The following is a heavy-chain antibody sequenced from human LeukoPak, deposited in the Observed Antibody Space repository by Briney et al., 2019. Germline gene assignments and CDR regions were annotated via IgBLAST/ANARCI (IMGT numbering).Heavy chain of an antibody. Sequence: SVKVSCKASGGTFTTHAISWVRQAPGQGLEWMGRIIPMLGKPNYGQKSQGRVTITADKFTSTVYMELTSLRSEDTAVYYCARDETVRDDYYGMDVWGQGTTVTVSS. CDR3: ARDETVRDDYYGMDV. V-gene: IGHV1-69*04. J-gene: IGHJ6*02. D-gene: IGHD4-11*01. CDR1: GGTFTTHA. CDR2: IIPMLGKP.